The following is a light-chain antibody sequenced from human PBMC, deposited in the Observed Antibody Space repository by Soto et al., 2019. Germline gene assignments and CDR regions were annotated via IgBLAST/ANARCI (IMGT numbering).Light chain of an antibody. CDR2: EVS. V-gene: IGLV2-18*02. CDR1: SSDVGSYNR. Sequence: QSALTQPPSVSGSPGQSVTISCTGTSSDVGSYNRVSWYQQPPGTAPKLMIYEVSNRPSGVPDRFSGSKSGNTASLTISGLQAEDEADYYCGSYTSSSTVPFGGGTKVTVL. J-gene: IGLJ3*02. CDR3: GSYTSSSTVP.